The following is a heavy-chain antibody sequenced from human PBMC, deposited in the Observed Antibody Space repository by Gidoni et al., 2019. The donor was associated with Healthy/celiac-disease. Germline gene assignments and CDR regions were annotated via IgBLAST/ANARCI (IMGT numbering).Heavy chain of an antibody. D-gene: IGHD2-15*01. CDR2: ISWNSGSI. V-gene: IGHV3-9*01. Sequence: EVQLVESGGGLVQPGRSLRLSCAASGSTFDEYAMHWVRQAPGKGLGWVSGISWNSGSIGYADSVKGRFTISRDNAKNSLYLQMNSLRAEDTALYYCAKNSGWYFDLWGRGTLVTVSS. J-gene: IGHJ2*01. CDR1: GSTFDEYA. CDR3: AKNSGWYFDL.